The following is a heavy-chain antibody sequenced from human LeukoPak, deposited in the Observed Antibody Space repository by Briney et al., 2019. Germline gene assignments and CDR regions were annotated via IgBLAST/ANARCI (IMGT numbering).Heavy chain of an antibody. Sequence: GGSLRLSCAASGFTFSSYWMSWVRQAPGKGLEWVANIKQDGSEKNYVDSVKGRFTISRDNAKNSLYLQMNSLRAEDTAVYYCARDGTYYDFWSGFYWLDYWGQGTLVTVSS. J-gene: IGHJ4*02. V-gene: IGHV3-7*01. CDR1: GFTFSSYW. CDR3: ARDGTYYDFWSGFYWLDY. D-gene: IGHD3-3*01. CDR2: IKQDGSEK.